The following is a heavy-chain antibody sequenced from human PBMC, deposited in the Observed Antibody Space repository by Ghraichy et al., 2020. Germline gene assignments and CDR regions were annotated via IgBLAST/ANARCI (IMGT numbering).Heavy chain of an antibody. Sequence: LSLTCAASGFTFSSYGMHWVRQAPGKGLEWVAVISYDGSNKYYADSVKGRFTISRDNSKNTLYLQMNSLRAEDTAVYYCAKDRDSSGYYPWGYGMDVWGQGTTVTVSS. V-gene: IGHV3-30*18. D-gene: IGHD3-22*01. CDR1: GFTFSSYG. CDR2: ISYDGSNK. J-gene: IGHJ6*02. CDR3: AKDRDSSGYYPWGYGMDV.